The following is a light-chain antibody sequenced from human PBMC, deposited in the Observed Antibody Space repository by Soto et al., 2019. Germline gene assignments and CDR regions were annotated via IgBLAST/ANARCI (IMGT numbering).Light chain of an antibody. V-gene: IGKV3-11*01. CDR2: DAY. CDR1: QSFRGL. Sequence: EGVFTQSPVTLSLSPGEIATLSCMASQSFRGLLAWYQQKPGQAPRLLIYDAYNRATGIPPRFSGSGSGTDFTLTISSLQSEDFAVYYCQQYDNWPWTFGQGTKVDIK. J-gene: IGKJ1*01. CDR3: QQYDNWPWT.